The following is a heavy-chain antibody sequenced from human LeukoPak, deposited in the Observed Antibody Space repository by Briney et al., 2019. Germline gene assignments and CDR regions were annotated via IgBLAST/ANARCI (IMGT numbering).Heavy chain of an antibody. CDR1: GFTFSSYE. J-gene: IGHJ3*02. D-gene: IGHD3-22*01. Sequence: GGSLRLSCAASGFTFSSYEMNWVRQAPGKGLEWVSYISSSGSTIYYADSVKGRFTISRDNAKNSLYLQMNSLRAEDTAVYYCARDSGYYDSSGDDAFDIWGQGTMVTVSS. CDR3: ARDSGYYDSSGDDAFDI. CDR2: ISSSGSTI. V-gene: IGHV3-48*03.